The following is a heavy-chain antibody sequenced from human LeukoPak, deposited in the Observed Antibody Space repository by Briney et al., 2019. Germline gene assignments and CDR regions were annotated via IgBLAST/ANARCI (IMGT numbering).Heavy chain of an antibody. Sequence: GGSLRLSCAASGFTFSSYWMSWVRQAPGKGLEWVANIEQDGSEKYYVDSVKGRFTISRDNAKNSLYLQMNSLRAEDTAVYYCARDAAWFGELLDAFDIWGQGTMVTVSS. J-gene: IGHJ3*02. V-gene: IGHV3-7*03. CDR3: ARDAAWFGELLDAFDI. D-gene: IGHD3-10*01. CDR2: IEQDGSEK. CDR1: GFTFSSYW.